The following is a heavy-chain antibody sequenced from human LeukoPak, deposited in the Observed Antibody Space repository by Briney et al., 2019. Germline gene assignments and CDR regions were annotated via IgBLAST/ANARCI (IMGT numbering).Heavy chain of an antibody. CDR3: ARHDAAIDRFY. V-gene: IGHV4-59*08. Sequence: SETLSLTCTVSGGSISSYYWSWIRQPPGKELEWIGYIYYSGSTNYNPSLKSRVTISVDTSKNQFSLKLSSVTAADTAVYYCARHDAAIDRFYWGQGTLVTVSS. CDR1: GGSISSYY. J-gene: IGHJ4*02. D-gene: IGHD3-22*01. CDR2: IYYSGST.